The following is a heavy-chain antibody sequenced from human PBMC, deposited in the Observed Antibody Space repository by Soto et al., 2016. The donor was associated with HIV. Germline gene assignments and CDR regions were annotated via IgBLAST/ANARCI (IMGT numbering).Heavy chain of an antibody. CDR3: ARAETYSSSYQD. Sequence: VQLVEPGGGLVKPGESLRLSCTGSEFTFRTYSMNWVRQAPGKGLEWVSSISRSSTYIYYADSVKGRFTISRDNAKNLLYLQMNSLRAEDTAVYYCARAETYSSSYQDWGQGTLVTVSS. D-gene: IGHD6-13*01. J-gene: IGHJ4*02. CDR1: EFTFRTYS. CDR2: ISRSSTYI. V-gene: IGHV3-21*01.